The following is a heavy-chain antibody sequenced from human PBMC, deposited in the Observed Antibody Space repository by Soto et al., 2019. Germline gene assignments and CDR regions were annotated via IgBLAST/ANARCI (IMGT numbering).Heavy chain of an antibody. CDR3: ARVVKAGDYGDYGRYYFDY. D-gene: IGHD4-17*01. CDR2: ISAYSGNT. V-gene: IGHV1-18*04. Sequence: QVQLVQSGAEVKKPGASVKVSCTASGYTFTTYGITWVRQAPGQGLEWMGWISAYSGNTNYAQKLQGRLTVTTDTSTNPAYMDLRSLRSDDTAVYYCARVVKAGDYGDYGRYYFDYWGHGTLVTVSS. J-gene: IGHJ4*01. CDR1: GYTFTTYG.